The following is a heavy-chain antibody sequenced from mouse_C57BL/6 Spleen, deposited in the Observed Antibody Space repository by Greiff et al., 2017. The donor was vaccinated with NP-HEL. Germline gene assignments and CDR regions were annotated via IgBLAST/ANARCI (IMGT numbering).Heavy chain of an antibody. V-gene: IGHV10-3*01. J-gene: IGHJ3*01. D-gene: IGHD2-5*01. Sequence: EVQRVESGGGLVQPKGSLKLSCAASGFTFNTYAMHWVRQAPGKGLEWVARIRSKSSNYATYYADSVKDRFTISRDDSQSMLYLQMNNLKTEDTAMYYCVRGGDLYYSNYGFAYWGQGTLVTVSA. CDR1: GFTFNTYA. CDR2: IRSKSSNYAT. CDR3: VRGGDLYYSNYGFAY.